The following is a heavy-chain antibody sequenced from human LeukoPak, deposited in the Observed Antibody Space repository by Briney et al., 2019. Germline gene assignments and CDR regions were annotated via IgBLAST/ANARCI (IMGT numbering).Heavy chain of an antibody. J-gene: IGHJ6*03. CDR3: ARAPDYYYYYMDV. V-gene: IGHV1-69*02. CDR1: GGTFSSYT. CDR2: IIPILGIA. Sequence: SVKVSCKASGGTFSSYTISWVRQAPGQGLEWIGRIIPILGIANYAQKFQGRVTITADKSTSTAYMELSSLRSEDTAVYYCARAPDYYYYYMDVWGKGTTVTVSS.